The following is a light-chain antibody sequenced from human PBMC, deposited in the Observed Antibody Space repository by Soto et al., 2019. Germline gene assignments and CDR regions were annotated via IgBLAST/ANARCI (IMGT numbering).Light chain of an antibody. V-gene: IGKV3-20*01. CDR2: GAS. CDR1: QRVSSSY. J-gene: IGKJ1*01. Sequence: EIVLTQSPGTLSLSPGERATLSCRASQRVSSSYLAWYQQKPGQAPKLLIYGASSRATGIPDRFSGSGSGTDFTLTISRLGPEDVAVYYCQQYGSSPQTFGQGTKVEIK. CDR3: QQYGSSPQT.